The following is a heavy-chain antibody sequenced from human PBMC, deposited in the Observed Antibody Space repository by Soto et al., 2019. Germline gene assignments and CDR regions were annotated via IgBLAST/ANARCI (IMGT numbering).Heavy chain of an antibody. CDR1: GYGFTGYY. V-gene: IGHV1-2*02. CDR2: INPKSGRT. Sequence: ASVKVSCKASGYGFTGYYMHWLRQAPVQGLEWMGWINPKSGRTSYAQRFQGRVTMTREPSISTVYLELRRLRSDDTAMYYCARDVADNDYFESWGQGSMVAVSS. D-gene: IGHD6-19*01. CDR3: ARDVADNDYFES. J-gene: IGHJ4*02.